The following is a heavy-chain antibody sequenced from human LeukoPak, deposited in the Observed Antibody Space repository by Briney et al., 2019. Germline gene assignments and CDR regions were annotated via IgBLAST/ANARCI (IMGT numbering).Heavy chain of an antibody. V-gene: IGHV1-18*01. Sequence: ASVQVSCKASGYPFTSYYINWVRQAPGQGLEWMGWISAYNGDTNYAQNLQGRVTMTTDTSTDTAYMELRSLRSDDTAVYYCARDGLSYTNPNNWFDPWGQGTRVTVSS. CDR2: ISAYNGDT. CDR3: ARDGLSYTNPNNWFDP. D-gene: IGHD2-2*02. CDR1: GYPFTSYY. J-gene: IGHJ5*02.